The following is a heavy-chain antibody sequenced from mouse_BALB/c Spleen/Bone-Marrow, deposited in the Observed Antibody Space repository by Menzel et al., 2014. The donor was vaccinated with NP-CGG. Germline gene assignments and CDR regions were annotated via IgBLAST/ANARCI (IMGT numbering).Heavy chain of an antibody. CDR1: GYAFTNYL. CDR3: ARSIYDGYSEALDY. Sequence: SGAELVRPGTSVKVSCKASGYAFTNYLIEWVKQRPGQGLAWIGVINPGSGGNNYNEKFKGKATLTADKSSSTAYMQLSSLASDDSAVYFCARSIYDGYSEALDYWGQGTSVTVSS. J-gene: IGHJ4*01. D-gene: IGHD2-3*01. V-gene: IGHV1-54*03. CDR2: INPGSGGN.